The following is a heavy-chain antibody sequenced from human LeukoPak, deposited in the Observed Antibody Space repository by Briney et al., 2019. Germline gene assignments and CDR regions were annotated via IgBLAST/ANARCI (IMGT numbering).Heavy chain of an antibody. CDR3: ARDPTPYASWFDP. CDR2: IGSSGSPI. Sequence: GGSLRLSCAASGFTFSDYYMSWVRQAPGKRLEWVSYIGSSGSPIYYADSVKGRFTNSRDNAKNSLYLQMNSLRAEDTAVYYCARDPTPYASWFDPWGQGTLVTVSS. CDR1: GFTFSDYY. D-gene: IGHD2-8*01. V-gene: IGHV3-11*01. J-gene: IGHJ5*02.